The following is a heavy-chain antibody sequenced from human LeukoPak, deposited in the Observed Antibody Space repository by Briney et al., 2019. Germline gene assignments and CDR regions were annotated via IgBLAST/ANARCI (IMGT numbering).Heavy chain of an antibody. Sequence: GGSLRLSCAASGFTFSSYSMNWVRQAPGKGLEWVSSISGSSNYIYYADSVKGRFTISRDNAKNSLYLQMNSLRAEDTAVYYCARDELGSSGWFFDYWGQGTLVTVSS. CDR2: ISGSSNYI. D-gene: IGHD6-19*01. V-gene: IGHV3-21*01. J-gene: IGHJ4*02. CDR1: GFTFSSYS. CDR3: ARDELGSSGWFFDY.